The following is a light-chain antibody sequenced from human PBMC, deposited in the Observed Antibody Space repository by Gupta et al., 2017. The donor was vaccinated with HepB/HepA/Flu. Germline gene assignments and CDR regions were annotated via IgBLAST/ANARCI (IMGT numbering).Light chain of an antibody. CDR2: RNN. Sequence: QAGLTQPPSVSKDLRQTATLTCTGNNNNVGNQGAAWLQQHRGHPPKLLSYRNNKRPSGISERFSASRSGNTVSLTITELQPEDEADYYCSAWDSSLGAWVFGGGTKLTVL. V-gene: IGLV10-54*04. CDR3: SAWDSSLGAWV. CDR1: NNNVGNQG. J-gene: IGLJ3*02.